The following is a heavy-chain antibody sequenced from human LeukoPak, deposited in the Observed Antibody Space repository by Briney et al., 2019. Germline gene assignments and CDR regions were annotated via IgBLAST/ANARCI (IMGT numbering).Heavy chain of an antibody. CDR2: INAGNGNT. CDR1: GYTFTSYA. Sequence: ASVKVSRKASGYTFTSYAMHWVRQAPGQRLEWMGWINAGNGNTKYSQKFQGRVTITRDTSASTAYMELSSLRSEDTAVYYCARVEQKIDYGMDAWGQGTTVTVSS. CDR3: ARVEQKIDYGMDA. J-gene: IGHJ6*02. D-gene: IGHD1/OR15-1a*01. V-gene: IGHV1-3*01.